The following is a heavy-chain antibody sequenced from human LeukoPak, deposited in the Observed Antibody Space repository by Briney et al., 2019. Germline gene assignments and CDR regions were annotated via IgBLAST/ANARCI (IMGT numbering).Heavy chain of an antibody. D-gene: IGHD6-19*01. Sequence: PGGSLRLSCAASGFTFSSYAMSWVRQAPGKGLEWVSVISGSGGSTYSAESVKGRFTISRDNSKNTLYLQMNSLRVEDTAVYYCAKGPRASGWTYFDYWGQGTTVTVSS. CDR2: ISGSGGST. J-gene: IGHJ4*03. V-gene: IGHV3-23*01. CDR3: AKGPRASGWTYFDY. CDR1: GFTFSSYA.